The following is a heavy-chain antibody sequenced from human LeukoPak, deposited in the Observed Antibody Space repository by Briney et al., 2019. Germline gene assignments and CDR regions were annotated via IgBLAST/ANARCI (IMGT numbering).Heavy chain of an antibody. J-gene: IGHJ4*02. V-gene: IGHV4-59*01. CDR2: IFYSGST. D-gene: IGHD3-22*01. CDR3: ARALYYYDSSGPLPLK. Sequence: PSETLSLTCTVSGGSISSYYWGWIRQPPGKGLEWIGYIFYSGSTNYNPSLKGRVTILVGTSKNQFSLNLSSVTGADTAVYYCARALYYYDSSGPLPLKWGQGTLVTVSS. CDR1: GGSISSYY.